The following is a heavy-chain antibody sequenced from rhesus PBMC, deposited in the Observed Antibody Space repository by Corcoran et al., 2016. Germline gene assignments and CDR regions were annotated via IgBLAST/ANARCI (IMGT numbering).Heavy chain of an antibody. CDR2: IYGSVRST. Sequence: QVQLQESGPGLVKPSETLSVTCAVSGGSISSSYWSWIRQAPGKGRVGIGYIYGSVRSTNSNPSLKSRGTLSVDTSKNQFSLKLSSVTAADTAVYYCASFGYSSGWYANSLDVWGRGVLVTVSS. V-gene: IGHV4-169*02. D-gene: IGHD6-31*01. CDR3: ASFGYSSGWYANSLDV. CDR1: GGSISSSY. J-gene: IGHJ5-2*02.